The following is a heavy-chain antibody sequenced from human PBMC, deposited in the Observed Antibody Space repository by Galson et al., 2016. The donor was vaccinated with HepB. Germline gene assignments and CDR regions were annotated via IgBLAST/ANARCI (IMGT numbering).Heavy chain of an antibody. CDR1: GFPFGSDA. Sequence: SLRLSCAASGFPFGSDAFHWVRQAPGKGLEWVAMISYDGSKQFYAASVKGRFTISRDNSKNTLFLEMNSLTAADTAVYFCGRDPHSSGWSGAMGYIDYWGQGTLVTVSS. D-gene: IGHD6-19*01. CDR3: GRDPHSSGWSGAMGYIDY. J-gene: IGHJ4*02. V-gene: IGHV3-30-3*01. CDR2: ISYDGSKQ.